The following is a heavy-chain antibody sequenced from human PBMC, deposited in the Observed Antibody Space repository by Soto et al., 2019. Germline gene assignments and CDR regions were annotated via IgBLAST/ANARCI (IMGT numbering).Heavy chain of an antibody. Sequence: ASVKVSCKASGYTFTSYGISWVRQAPGQGLEWMGWISAYNGNTNYAQKLQGRVTMTTDTSTSTAYMELRSLRSDDTAVYYCARGRYDILTGYPRAFDIWGQGTMVTV. CDR2: ISAYNGNT. J-gene: IGHJ3*02. CDR1: GYTFTSYG. CDR3: ARGRYDILTGYPRAFDI. D-gene: IGHD3-9*01. V-gene: IGHV1-18*04.